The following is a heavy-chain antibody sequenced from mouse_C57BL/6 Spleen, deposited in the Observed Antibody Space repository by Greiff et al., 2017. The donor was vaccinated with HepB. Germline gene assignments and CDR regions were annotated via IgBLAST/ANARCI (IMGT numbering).Heavy chain of an antibody. D-gene: IGHD2-3*01. CDR3: AAYDGYYKFAY. CDR1: GFTFSDYY. Sequence: VESEGGLVQPGSSMKLSCTASGFTFSDYYMAWVRQVPEKGLEWVANINYDGSSTYYLDSLKSRFIISRDNAKNILYLQMISLKSEDTATYYCAAYDGYYKFAYWGQGTLVTVSA. CDR2: INYDGSST. J-gene: IGHJ3*01. V-gene: IGHV5-16*01.